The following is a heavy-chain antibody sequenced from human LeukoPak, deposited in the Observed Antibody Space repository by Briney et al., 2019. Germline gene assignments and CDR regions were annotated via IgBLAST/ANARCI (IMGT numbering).Heavy chain of an antibody. D-gene: IGHD1-26*01. CDR3: ASRAIVGATDSFDY. CDR2: IVSSGSGGST. Sequence: GGSLRLSCAASGFTFSSYAMSWVRQAPGKGLEWVSGIVSSGSGGSTYYADSVKGRFTISRDNSKHTLYLQMNSLKAEDTAVYYCASRAIVGATDSFDYWGQGTLVTVSS. CDR1: GFTFSSYA. V-gene: IGHV3-23*01. J-gene: IGHJ4*02.